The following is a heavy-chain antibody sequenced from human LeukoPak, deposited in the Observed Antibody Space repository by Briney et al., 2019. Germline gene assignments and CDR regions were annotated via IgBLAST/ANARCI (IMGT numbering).Heavy chain of an antibody. Sequence: GGSLRLSCAASGFTFKLYWMHWVRQVPGKGPVRVARINDDGSDTVYADSVKGRFTISRDDAKNMLFLQMNSLRGEDTAVYHCVRGGPSTWSWGQGTLVTVSS. CDR3: VRGGPSTWS. D-gene: IGHD2-15*01. V-gene: IGHV3-74*01. J-gene: IGHJ5*02. CDR2: INDDGSDT. CDR1: GFTFKLYW.